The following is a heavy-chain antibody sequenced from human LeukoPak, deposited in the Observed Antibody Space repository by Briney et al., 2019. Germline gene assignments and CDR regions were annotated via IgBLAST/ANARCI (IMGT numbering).Heavy chain of an antibody. J-gene: IGHJ4*02. Sequence: SETLSLTCTVSGGSISSYYWSWIRQPPGKGLEWIGYIYYSGSTNYNPSLKSRVTISVDTSKNQFSLKLSSVTAADTAVYYCATTAADIDYWGQGTLVTVSS. D-gene: IGHD6-13*01. CDR3: ATTAADIDY. CDR2: IYYSGST. V-gene: IGHV4-59*01. CDR1: GGSISSYY.